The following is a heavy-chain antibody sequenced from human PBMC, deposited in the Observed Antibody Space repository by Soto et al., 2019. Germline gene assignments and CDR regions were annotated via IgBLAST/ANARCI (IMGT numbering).Heavy chain of an antibody. CDR1: GYSITSNY. D-gene: IGHD3-3*01. CDR3: ARGSRYYDFWSALRGYFDY. Sequence: GAPAEPSSKAPGYSITSNYLHWVHQSPGQGLEWMGIINPSGGSTSYAQKFQGRVTMTRDTSTSTVYMALRSLRAEDTAVYYCARGSRYYDFWSALRGYFDYWGQGTLVTVSS. J-gene: IGHJ4*02. CDR2: INPSGGST. V-gene: IGHV1-46*01.